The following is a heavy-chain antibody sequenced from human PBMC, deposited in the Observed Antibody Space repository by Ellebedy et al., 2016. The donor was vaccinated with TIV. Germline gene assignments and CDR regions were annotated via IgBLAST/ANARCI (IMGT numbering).Heavy chain of an antibody. CDR3: AKNWVGWRAFDM. Sequence: SETLSLTCAVYGGSFSGYYWSWIRQPPGKGLEWIGEINHSGSTNYNPSLKSRVTISVDTSKNQFSLKLSSVTAADTAVYYCAKNWVGWRAFDMWGQGTMVTVSS. CDR2: INHSGST. CDR1: GGSFSGYY. V-gene: IGHV4-34*01. J-gene: IGHJ3*02. D-gene: IGHD7-27*01.